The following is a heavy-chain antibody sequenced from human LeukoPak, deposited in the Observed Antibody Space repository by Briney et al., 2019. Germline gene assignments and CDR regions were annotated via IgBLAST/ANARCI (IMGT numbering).Heavy chain of an antibody. J-gene: IGHJ4*02. D-gene: IGHD2-21*02. CDR1: GFTFSSYE. Sequence: PGGSLRPSCAASGFTFSSYEMNWVRQAPGKGLEWVSYIDTSDETTYYADSVKGRFTISRDNSKSTVYLQMNGLRVEDTALYYCAKLSLGDFEYFDYWGQGTLVTVSS. V-gene: IGHV3-48*03. CDR2: IDTSDETT. CDR3: AKLSLGDFEYFDY.